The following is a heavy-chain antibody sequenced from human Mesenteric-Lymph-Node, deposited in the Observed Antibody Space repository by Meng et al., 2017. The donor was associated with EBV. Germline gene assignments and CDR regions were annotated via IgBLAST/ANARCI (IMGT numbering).Heavy chain of an antibody. CDR1: GGSFIGYY. CDR3: ARGGLMMVHGIIMPSYFDF. Sequence: QVQLHHVGAGQLNTSANQTLTCDVSGGSFIGYYWSGNRQSPGKSLELIGNINHRGDTNYNPSHKSRVTISLDTSKSQFSLKLSSVAAADTAVYYCARGGLMMVHGIIMPSYFDFWGQGSLVTVSS. D-gene: IGHD3-10*01. V-gene: IGHV4-34*01. CDR2: INHRGDT. J-gene: IGHJ4*02.